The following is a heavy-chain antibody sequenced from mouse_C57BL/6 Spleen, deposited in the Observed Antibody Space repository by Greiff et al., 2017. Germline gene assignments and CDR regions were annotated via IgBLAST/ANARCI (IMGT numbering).Heavy chain of an antibody. D-gene: IGHD2-2*01. V-gene: IGHV1-52*01. J-gene: IGHJ4*01. Sequence: VQLQQPGAELVRPGSSVKLSCKASGYTFTSYWMHWVKQRPIQGLEWIGNIDPSDSETHYNQKFKDKATLTVDKSSSTAYMQLSSLTSEDSAVYYCARRSTMVTGPYAMDYWGQGTSVTVSS. CDR1: GYTFTSYW. CDR2: IDPSDSET. CDR3: ARRSTMVTGPYAMDY.